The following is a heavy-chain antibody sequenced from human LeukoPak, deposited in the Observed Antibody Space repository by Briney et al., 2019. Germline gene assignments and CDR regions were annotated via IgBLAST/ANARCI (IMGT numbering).Heavy chain of an antibody. CDR2: IYYSGST. J-gene: IGHJ3*02. D-gene: IGHD6-19*01. CDR1: GGSISSYY. V-gene: IGHV4-59*01. Sequence: PSETLSLTCTVSGGSISSYYWSWIRQPPGKGLEWIGYIYYSGSTNYNPSLKSRVTISVDTSKNQFSLKLSSVTAADTAVYYCARGFLGSGWYGDAFDIWGQGTMVTVSS. CDR3: ARGFLGSGWYGDAFDI.